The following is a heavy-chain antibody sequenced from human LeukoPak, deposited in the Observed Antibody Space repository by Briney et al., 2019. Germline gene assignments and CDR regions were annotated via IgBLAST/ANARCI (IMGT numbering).Heavy chain of an antibody. CDR3: ARDPLWFGELRD. Sequence: DSVKGRFTVSRDNAKNSLYLQMNSLRAEDTAVYYCARDPLWFGELRDWGQGTLVTVSS. D-gene: IGHD3-10*01. J-gene: IGHJ4*02. V-gene: IGHV3-11*06.